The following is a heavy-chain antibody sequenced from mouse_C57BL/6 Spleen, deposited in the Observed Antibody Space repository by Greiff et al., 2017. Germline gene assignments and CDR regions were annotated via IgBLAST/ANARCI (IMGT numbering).Heavy chain of an antibody. CDR1: GYTFTSYW. CDR3: AREGDYDYFDY. CDR2: IDPSDSET. J-gene: IGHJ2*01. D-gene: IGHD2-4*01. Sequence: QVQLQQPGAELVRPGSSVKLSCKASGYTFTSYWMHWVKQRPIQGLEWIGNIDPSDSETHYNQKFKDKATLTVDKSSSTAYMQLSSLTSEDSAVYYCAREGDYDYFDYWGQGTTLTVSS. V-gene: IGHV1-52*01.